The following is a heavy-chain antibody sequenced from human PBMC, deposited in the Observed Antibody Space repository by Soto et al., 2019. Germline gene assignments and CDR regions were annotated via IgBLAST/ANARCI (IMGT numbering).Heavy chain of an antibody. J-gene: IGHJ5*02. Sequence: QVQLVQSGAEVKKPGASVKVSCKASGNTFTSYDINWVRQATGQGLEYLGWMNPNSGNTAYVQKFQGRVTMTWDTSITTAYMELSGLRSEDTAVYLCARGVKYGAYSRWFDPWGQGTLVTVSS. CDR2: MNPNSGNT. V-gene: IGHV1-8*01. D-gene: IGHD4-17*01. CDR3: ARGVKYGAYSRWFDP. CDR1: GNTFTSYD.